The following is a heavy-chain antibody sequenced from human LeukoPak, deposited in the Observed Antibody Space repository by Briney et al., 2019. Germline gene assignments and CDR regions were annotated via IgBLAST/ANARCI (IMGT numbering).Heavy chain of an antibody. Sequence: ASVKVSCKASGYTFTCYGISWVRQAPGQGLEWMGWISAYNGNTNYAQKLQGRVTMTTDTSTSTAYMELRSLRSDDTAVYYCARARDYDSSKDAFDIWGQGTMVTVSS. CDR2: ISAYNGNT. CDR1: GYTFTCYG. D-gene: IGHD3-22*01. J-gene: IGHJ3*02. CDR3: ARARDYDSSKDAFDI. V-gene: IGHV1-18*01.